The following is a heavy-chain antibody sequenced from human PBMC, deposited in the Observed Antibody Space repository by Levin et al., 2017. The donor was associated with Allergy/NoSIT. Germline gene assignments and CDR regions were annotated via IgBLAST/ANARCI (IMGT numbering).Heavy chain of an antibody. CDR3: ARQFDP. CDR2: IYYSGST. V-gene: IGHV4-59*08. J-gene: IGHJ5*02. Sequence: SQTLSLTCTVSGGSLSDYYWSWIRQSPGKGLEWIGLIYYSGSTNYNPSLKSRVTISLDTSKNQFSLKLSSVTAADTAVYYCARQFDPWGQGTLVTVSS. CDR1: GGSLSDYY.